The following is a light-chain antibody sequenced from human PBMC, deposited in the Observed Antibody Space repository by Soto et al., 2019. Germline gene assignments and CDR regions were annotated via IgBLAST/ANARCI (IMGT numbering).Light chain of an antibody. J-gene: IGLJ3*02. CDR1: KLGYRF. V-gene: IGLV3-1*01. CDR3: QAYDYSLTAFV. CDR2: QDS. Sequence: SYELTQPPSVSVSPGQTATITCSGDKLGYRFVSWYQQKPGQSPVLVIYQDSKRPSGIPERFSGSKSGTSASLAITGLQAEDEADYYCQAYDYSLTAFVFGGGTKVTVL.